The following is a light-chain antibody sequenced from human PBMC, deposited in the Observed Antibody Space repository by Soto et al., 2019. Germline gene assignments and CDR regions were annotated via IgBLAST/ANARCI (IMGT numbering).Light chain of an antibody. V-gene: IGKV1-9*01. CDR2: AAS. CDR1: HDINSY. CDR3: QQLNAFPWT. J-gene: IGKJ1*01. Sequence: DIQLTQSPSLLSASVGDRVTLTCRASHDINSYLDWYQQKPGKAPNLLIYAASTLQSGVPSRFSGGGSGTEVTLTISSLQAEDSATYYCQQLNAFPWTFGKGTKVEIK.